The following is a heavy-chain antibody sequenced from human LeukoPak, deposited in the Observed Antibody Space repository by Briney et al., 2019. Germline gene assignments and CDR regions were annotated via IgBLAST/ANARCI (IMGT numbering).Heavy chain of an antibody. CDR2: IHYSGST. V-gene: IGHV4-31*03. J-gene: IGHJ4*02. CDR3: ARGRSTVTIFYFDY. D-gene: IGHD4-17*01. Sequence: PSETLSLTCTVSGGSFSSGGYYWSWIRQHPGKGLEWIGSIHYSGSTYYNPSLRSRVSISVDTSENQFSLNLTSVTAADTAAYYCARGRSTVTIFYFDYWGQGSLVTVSS. CDR1: GGSFSSGGYY.